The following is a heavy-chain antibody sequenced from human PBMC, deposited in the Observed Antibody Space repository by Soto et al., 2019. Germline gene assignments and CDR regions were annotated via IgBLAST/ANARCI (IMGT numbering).Heavy chain of an antibody. CDR3: ASRITGSSSAWFDP. CDR2: ISPHNGET. Sequence: QVQLVQSGAEVKKPGASVKVSCKAAGYLFTTYGVTWVRQAPGQGLEWIGWISPHNGETKYVQKFQGRVTMPTDTSTSTAYMELKTLRSDDTAVYYCASRITGSSSAWFDPWGQGTLVTVSS. J-gene: IGHJ5*02. V-gene: IGHV1-18*04. CDR1: GYLFTTYG. D-gene: IGHD1-26*01.